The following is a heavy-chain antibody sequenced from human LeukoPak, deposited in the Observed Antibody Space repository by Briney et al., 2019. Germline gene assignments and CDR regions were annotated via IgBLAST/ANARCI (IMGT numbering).Heavy chain of an antibody. J-gene: IGHJ4*02. D-gene: IGHD2-15*01. CDR1: GFTFSSYG. CDR2: IRYDGSNK. CDR3: AKTAAIVVVVAANDY. V-gene: IGHV3-30*02. Sequence: GGFLRLSCAASGFTFSSYGMHWVRQAPGKGLEWVAFIRYDGSNKYYADSVKGRFTISRDNSKNTLYLQMNSLRAEDTAAYYCAKTAAIVVVVAANDYWGQGTLVTVSS.